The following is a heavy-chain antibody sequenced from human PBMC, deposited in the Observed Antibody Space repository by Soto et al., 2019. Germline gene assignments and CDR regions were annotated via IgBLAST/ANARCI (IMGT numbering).Heavy chain of an antibody. Sequence: SVKVASAASWDPLINYASGWVRRAPGQGLEWIGGIIPILGSANYAQKFQGRVTISADGSTNTANLELSSLRSEDTAVYYCPRFKVRTNTDYYYGMGVWAQGTKVTVCS. J-gene: IGHJ6*02. V-gene: IGHV1-69*01. CDR3: PRFKVRTNTDYYYGMGV. CDR1: WDPLINYA. CDR2: IIPILGSA. D-gene: IGHD1-7*01.